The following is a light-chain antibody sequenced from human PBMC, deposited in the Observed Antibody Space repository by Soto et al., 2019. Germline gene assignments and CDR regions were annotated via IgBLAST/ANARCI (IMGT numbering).Light chain of an antibody. CDR1: QLVVTDY. CDR2: GAL. Sequence: DILLTQSPGTLSLSPGERATLSCRVSQLVVTDYLHCYQQKPGQAPRLLIYGALNSATGIPDRFSGSGSRTDFTITISRLEPEDCAVYYCQLFGRSVTFGPGTKVDIQ. J-gene: IGKJ3*01. V-gene: IGKV3-20*01. CDR3: QLFGRSVT.